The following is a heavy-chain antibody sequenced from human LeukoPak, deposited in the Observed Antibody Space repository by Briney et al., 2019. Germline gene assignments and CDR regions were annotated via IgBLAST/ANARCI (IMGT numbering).Heavy chain of an antibody. CDR2: ITGNGVGT. V-gene: IGHV3-64D*06. CDR3: AKDSYSSSWYYFDY. Sequence: GGSLRLSCSASGFTFGSFAMNWVRQAPGKGLEYVSAITGNGVGTYYADSVKGRFTISRDNSKNTLYLQMSSLRTEDTAVYYCAKDSYSSSWYYFDYWGQGTLVTVSS. J-gene: IGHJ4*02. D-gene: IGHD6-13*01. CDR1: GFTFGSFA.